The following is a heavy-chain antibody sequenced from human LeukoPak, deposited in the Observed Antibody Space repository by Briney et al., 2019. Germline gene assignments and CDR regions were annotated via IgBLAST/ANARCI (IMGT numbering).Heavy chain of an antibody. D-gene: IGHD6-19*01. CDR1: GFTFDDYA. CDR3: AKDDGYSSGWYDY. V-gene: IGHV3-9*01. J-gene: IGHJ4*02. Sequence: GGSLRLSCAASGFTFDDYAMHWVRQAPGKGLEWDSGISWNSGSIGYADSVKGRFTISRDNAKNSLYLQMNSLRAEDTALYYCAKDDGYSSGWYDYWGQGTLVTVSS. CDR2: ISWNSGSI.